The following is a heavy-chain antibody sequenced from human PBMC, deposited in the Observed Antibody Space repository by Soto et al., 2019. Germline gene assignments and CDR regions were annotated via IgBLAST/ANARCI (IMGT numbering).Heavy chain of an antibody. CDR2: IKSKTDGGTT. CDR1: GFTFSNAW. CDR3: TTDLSPYSSSDYYYYYGMDV. V-gene: IGHV3-15*01. Sequence: PGGSLRLSCAASGFTFSNAWMSWVRQAPGKGLEWVGRIKSKTDGGTTDYAAPVKGRFTISRDDSKNTLYLQMNSLKTEDTAVYYCTTDLSPYSSSDYYYYYGMDVWGQGTTVTVSS. J-gene: IGHJ6*02. D-gene: IGHD6-6*01.